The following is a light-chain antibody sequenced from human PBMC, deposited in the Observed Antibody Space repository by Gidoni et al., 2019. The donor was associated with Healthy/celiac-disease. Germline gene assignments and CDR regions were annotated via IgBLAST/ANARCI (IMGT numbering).Light chain of an antibody. CDR2: DAS. V-gene: IGKV3-11*01. CDR1: QSVSSY. Sequence: EIVLTQSPATLSLSPGERATLSCRASQSVSSYLAWYQQKPGQAPRLLIYDASNRATGIPARFSGSGSGTDLTLTTSSLEPEDFAVYYCQQRSNWLTFGGGTKVEIK. CDR3: QQRSNWLT. J-gene: IGKJ4*01.